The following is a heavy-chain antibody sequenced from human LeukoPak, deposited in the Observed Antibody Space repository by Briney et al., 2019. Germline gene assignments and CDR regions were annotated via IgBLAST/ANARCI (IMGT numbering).Heavy chain of an antibody. CDR2: IYPSGST. V-gene: IGHV4-39*01. CDR1: GGSIISSSYY. D-gene: IGHD4/OR15-4a*01. J-gene: IGHJ5*02. Sequence: SETLSLTRTVSGGSIISSSYYWGWIRQPPGKGLEWIGSIYPSGSTYYNPSLNSRLTISLDTSNNQFSLKLSSVTAADTAVYYCARSITNYWFDPWGQGTLVTVSS. CDR3: ARSITNYWFDP.